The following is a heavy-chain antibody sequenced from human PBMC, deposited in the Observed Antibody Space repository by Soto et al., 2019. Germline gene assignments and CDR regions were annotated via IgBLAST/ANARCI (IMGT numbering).Heavy chain of an antibody. Sequence: LRLSCAASGFTFSSYAMHWVRQAPGKGLEWVAVISYDGSNKYYADSVKGRFTISRDNSKNTLYLQMNSLRAEDTAVYYCARELELNWFDPWGQRTLVTVSS. CDR1: GFTFSSYA. D-gene: IGHD1-7*01. CDR2: ISYDGSNK. CDR3: ARELELNWFDP. J-gene: IGHJ5*02. V-gene: IGHV3-30-3*01.